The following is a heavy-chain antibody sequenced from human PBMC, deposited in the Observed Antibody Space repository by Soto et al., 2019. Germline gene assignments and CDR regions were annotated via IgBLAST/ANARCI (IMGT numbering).Heavy chain of an antibody. CDR1: GFSLSTSGVG. CDR2: IYGHDDK. Sequence: QITLKESGPTLVKPTETLTLTCSFSGFSLSTSGVGVGWIRQPPGKALEWLTLIYGHDDKRYSPSLKSRITITKDTSKTQVVLTMTNMDPVDTATYYCAHRDTTGYYPKPFAYWSQGTLVTVSS. D-gene: IGHD3-22*01. CDR3: AHRDTTGYYPKPFAY. J-gene: IGHJ4*02. V-gene: IGHV2-5*01.